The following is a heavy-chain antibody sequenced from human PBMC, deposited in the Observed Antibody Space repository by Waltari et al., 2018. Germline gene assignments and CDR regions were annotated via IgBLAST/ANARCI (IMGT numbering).Heavy chain of an antibody. CDR2: IYHSGST. Sequence: QVQLQESGPGLVKPSETLSLTCAVSGYSISSGYYWGWIRQPPGKGLEWIGSIYHSGSTYYNPSLKSRVTISVDTSKNQFSLKLSSVTAADTAVYYCARGLVLRFLYGMDVWGQGTTVTVSS. CDR1: GYSISSGYY. J-gene: IGHJ6*02. CDR3: ARGLVLRFLYGMDV. D-gene: IGHD3-3*01. V-gene: IGHV4-38-2*01.